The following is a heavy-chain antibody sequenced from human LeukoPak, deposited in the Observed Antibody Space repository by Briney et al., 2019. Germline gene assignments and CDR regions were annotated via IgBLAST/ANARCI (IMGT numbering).Heavy chain of an antibody. D-gene: IGHD4-4*01. CDR3: AASDYRWFDP. V-gene: IGHV4-59*08. Sequence: SETLSLTCTVSGGSISSYYWSWIRQPPGKGLEWIGYIYYSGSTNYNPSLKSRVTISVDTSKNQFSLKLSSVIAADTAVYYCAASDYRWFDPWGQGTLVTVSS. CDR2: IYYSGST. J-gene: IGHJ5*02. CDR1: GGSISSYY.